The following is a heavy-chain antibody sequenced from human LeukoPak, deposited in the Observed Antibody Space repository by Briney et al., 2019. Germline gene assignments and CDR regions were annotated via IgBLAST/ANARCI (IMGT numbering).Heavy chain of an antibody. J-gene: IGHJ4*02. CDR2: FYNGGST. Sequence: GGSLRLSCAASGFTVGSNHMSWVRQAPGKGLEWVSVFYNGGSTNYADSVKGRFTISSDNSKNTLYLQMNSLRVEDTAVYFCARASQWLAFDDWGQGTLVTVSS. CDR3: ARASQWLAFDD. D-gene: IGHD6-19*01. V-gene: IGHV3-66*01. CDR1: GFTVGSNH.